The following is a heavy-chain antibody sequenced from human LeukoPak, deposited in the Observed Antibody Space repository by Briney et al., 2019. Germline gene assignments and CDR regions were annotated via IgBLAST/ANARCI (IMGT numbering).Heavy chain of an antibody. J-gene: IGHJ4*02. Sequence: ASVKVSCKASGYTFTDYYMHWVRQAPGQGLEWMGWINPNSGGTNYAQKFQGRVTMTRDTSISTAYMELSRLRSDDTAVYYCARDSRIYSYGPPKFWGQGTLVTVSS. CDR1: GYTFTDYY. CDR2: INPNSGGT. CDR3: ARDSRIYSYGPPKF. V-gene: IGHV1-2*02. D-gene: IGHD5-18*01.